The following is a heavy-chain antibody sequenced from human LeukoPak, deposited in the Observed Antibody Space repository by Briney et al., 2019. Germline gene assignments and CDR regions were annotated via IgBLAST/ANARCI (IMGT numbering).Heavy chain of an antibody. D-gene: IGHD6-13*01. CDR1: GGSISSTNW. Sequence: PSETLSLTCAVSGGSISSTNWWSWVRQPPGKGLEWIGEIHHVGSTNYNPSLKSRVTISVDTSKNQFSLKLSSVTAADTAVYYCARGFFMSSSWEPLGWFDPWGQGTLVTVSS. V-gene: IGHV4-4*02. J-gene: IGHJ5*02. CDR2: IHHVGST. CDR3: ARGFFMSSSWEPLGWFDP.